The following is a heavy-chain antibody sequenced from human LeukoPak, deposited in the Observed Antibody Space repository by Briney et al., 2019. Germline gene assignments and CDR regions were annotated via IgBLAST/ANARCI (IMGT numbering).Heavy chain of an antibody. CDR1: GYTFTNYH. J-gene: IGHJ4*02. CDR2: INPSGGST. Sequence: ASVKVSCKASGYTFTNYHMHWVRQAPGQGLEWMGIINPSGGSTSYAQKFQGRVTMTRDMSTSTVYMELSSLRSEDTAVYYCARDYYYDSSGPTSFFDYWGQGTLVTVSS. D-gene: IGHD3-22*01. CDR3: ARDYYYDSSGPTSFFDY. V-gene: IGHV1-46*01.